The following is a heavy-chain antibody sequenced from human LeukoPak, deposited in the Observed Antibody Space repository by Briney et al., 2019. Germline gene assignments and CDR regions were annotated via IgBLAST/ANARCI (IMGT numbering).Heavy chain of an antibody. CDR1: GYTFTSYD. J-gene: IGHJ4*02. CDR3: AREGAYSGYFYFDY. CDR2: ISPYNGNT. Sequence: ASVKVSCKASGYTFTSYDISWVRQAPGQGLEWMGWISPYNGNTNYAQNLQGRVTVTADTSTSTTYMELRSLRSDDTAVYYCAREGAYSGYFYFDYWGQGTLVTVSS. V-gene: IGHV1-18*01. D-gene: IGHD5-12*01.